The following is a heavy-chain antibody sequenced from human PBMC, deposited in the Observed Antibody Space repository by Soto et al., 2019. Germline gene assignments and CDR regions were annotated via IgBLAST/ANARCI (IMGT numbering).Heavy chain of an antibody. J-gene: IGHJ6*02. V-gene: IGHV3-30*18. CDR2: ISYDGSNK. CDR1: GFTFSSYG. CDR3: AKDSPYGSLFLGYYYGMDV. D-gene: IGHD4-17*01. Sequence: GGSLRLSCAASGFTFSSYGMHWVRQAPGKGLEWVAVISYDGSNKYYADSVKGRFTISRDNSKNTLYLQMNSLRAEDTAVYYCAKDSPYGSLFLGYYYGMDVWGQGTTVTVSS.